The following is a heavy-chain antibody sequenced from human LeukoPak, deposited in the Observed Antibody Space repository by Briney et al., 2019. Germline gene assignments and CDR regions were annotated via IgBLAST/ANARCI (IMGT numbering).Heavy chain of an antibody. D-gene: IGHD2-15*01. CDR1: GYTFTSYD. J-gene: IGHJ6*02. V-gene: IGHV1-8*01. CDR3: ARGRVVAATFLYYGMDV. CDR2: MNPNSGNT. Sequence: ASVKVSCKASGYTFTSYDINWVRQATGQGLEWMGWMNPNSGNTGYAQKFQGRVTMTRNTSISTAYMELSSLRSEDTAVYYCARGRVVAATFLYYGMDVWGQGTTVTVSS.